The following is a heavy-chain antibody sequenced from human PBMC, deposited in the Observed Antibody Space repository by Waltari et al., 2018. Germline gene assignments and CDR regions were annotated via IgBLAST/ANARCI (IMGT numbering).Heavy chain of an antibody. D-gene: IGHD3-10*01. CDR2: IYYSGST. V-gene: IGHV4-59*11. Sequence: QVQLQESGPGLVKPSETLSLTCTVSGGSISSHSWSWIRQPPGKGLEWIGYIYYSGSTNYNPSLKSRVTISVDTSKNQFSLKLSSVTAADTAVYYCAREDGSGSYAFDIWGQGTMVTVSS. CDR1: GGSISSHS. CDR3: AREDGSGSYAFDI. J-gene: IGHJ3*02.